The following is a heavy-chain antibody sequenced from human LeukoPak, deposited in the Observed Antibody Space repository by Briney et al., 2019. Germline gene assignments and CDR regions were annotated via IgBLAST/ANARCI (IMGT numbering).Heavy chain of an antibody. Sequence: GASVKVSCKASGYTFTDYYMHWVRQAPGQGLEWMGWINPNSGGTNYAQRFQGRVTMTRDTSISTAYMELSRLRSDDTAVYYCARETYYYDSSGYYPDFWGQGTLVTVSS. CDR3: ARETYYYDSSGYYPDF. CDR2: INPNSGGT. V-gene: IGHV1-2*02. CDR1: GYTFTDYY. D-gene: IGHD3-22*01. J-gene: IGHJ4*02.